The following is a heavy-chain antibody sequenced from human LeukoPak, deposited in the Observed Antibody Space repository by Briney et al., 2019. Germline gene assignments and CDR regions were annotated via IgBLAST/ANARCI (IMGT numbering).Heavy chain of an antibody. J-gene: IGHJ4*02. Sequence: GGSLRLSCTASGFTLGDYAMSWVRQAPGKGLEWVGFIRSKAYGGTTEYAASVKGRFTISRDDSKSIAYLQMNSLKTEDTAVYYCTRDSAAGLFDYWGQGTLVTVSS. V-gene: IGHV3-49*04. CDR2: IRSKAYGGTT. CDR3: TRDSAAGLFDY. CDR1: GFTLGDYA. D-gene: IGHD6-13*01.